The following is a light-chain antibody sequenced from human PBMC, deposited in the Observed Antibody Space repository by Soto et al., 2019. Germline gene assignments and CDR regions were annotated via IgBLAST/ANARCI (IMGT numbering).Light chain of an antibody. CDR2: EVN. J-gene: IGLJ1*01. Sequence: SVLTQPASVSGSPGQSITITCTGTSSDVGSYNLVSWYQQHPGKAPKLMIYEVNKRPSGVSNRFSGSKSGNTASLTISGLQAEDEADYYCCSYASSSNYVFGTGTKVTVL. CDR1: SSDVGSYNL. V-gene: IGLV2-23*02. CDR3: CSYASSSNYV.